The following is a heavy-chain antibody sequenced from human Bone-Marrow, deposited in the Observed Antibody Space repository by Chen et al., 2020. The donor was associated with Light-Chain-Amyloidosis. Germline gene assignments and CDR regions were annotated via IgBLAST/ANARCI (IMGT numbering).Heavy chain of an antibody. CDR2: IYYSGST. J-gene: IGHJ6*03. D-gene: IGHD7-27*01. V-gene: IGHV4-39*01. CDR3: ARAGDGSYYYMDV. CDR1: GGSISSSSYY. Sequence: QLQLQESGPGLVKPSETLSLTCTVSGGSISSSSYYWGWIRQPPGKGLEWIGSIYYSGSTYYNTSLKSRVTISVDTSKNQFSLKLSSVTAADTAVYYCARAGDGSYYYMDVWGKGTTVTVSS.